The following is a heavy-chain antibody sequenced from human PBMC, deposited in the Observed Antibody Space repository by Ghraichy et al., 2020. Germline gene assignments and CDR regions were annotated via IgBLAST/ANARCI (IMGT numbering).Heavy chain of an antibody. J-gene: IGHJ5*02. D-gene: IGHD1-26*01. Sequence: GGSLRLSCAASGFTFSSYGMHWVRQAPGKGLEWVAVISYDGSNKYYADSVKGRFTISRDNSKNTLYLQMNSLRAEDTAVYYCAKDFVGATPGSWGQGTLVTVSS. CDR2: ISYDGSNK. CDR3: AKDFVGATPGS. CDR1: GFTFSSYG. V-gene: IGHV3-30*18.